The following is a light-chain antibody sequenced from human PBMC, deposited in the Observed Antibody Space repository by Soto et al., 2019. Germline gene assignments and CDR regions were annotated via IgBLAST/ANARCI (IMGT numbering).Light chain of an antibody. Sequence: EIVLTQSPATLSLSPGERATLSCRASQSVSSYLAWYQQKPGQAPRLLIYDASNRATGIPARFSGSGSGTEFTLTISNLQPDDFATYYCQQYENYWTFGQGTKVDIK. V-gene: IGKV3-11*01. CDR3: QQYENYWT. CDR2: DAS. CDR1: QSVSSY. J-gene: IGKJ1*01.